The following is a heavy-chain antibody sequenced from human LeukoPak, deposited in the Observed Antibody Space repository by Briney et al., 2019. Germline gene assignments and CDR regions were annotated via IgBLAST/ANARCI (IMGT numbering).Heavy chain of an antibody. Sequence: SETLSLTCTVSGESINSFYWSWIRQPAGKGLEWIGRIYSSGSTNYSPSLKSRVTMSVDTSKNQFSLKLSSVTAADTAVYYCARDVVAAAGSFDYWGQGTQVTISS. CDR3: ARDVVAAAGSFDY. CDR2: IYSSGST. CDR1: GESINSFY. D-gene: IGHD6-13*01. V-gene: IGHV4-4*07. J-gene: IGHJ4*02.